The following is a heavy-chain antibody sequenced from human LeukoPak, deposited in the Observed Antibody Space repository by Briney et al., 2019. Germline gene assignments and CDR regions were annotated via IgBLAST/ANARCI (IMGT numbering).Heavy chain of an antibody. CDR1: GGTFSSYA. D-gene: IGHD3-10*01. V-gene: IGHV1-69*01. CDR3: ASRYGSGSTSYAFDI. CDR2: IIPIFGTA. J-gene: IGHJ3*02. Sequence: SVTVSCKASGGTFSSYAISWVRQAPGQGLEWMGGIIPIFGTANYAQKFQGRVTITADESTSTAYMELSSLRSDDTAVYYCASRYGSGSTSYAFDIWGQGTMVTVSS.